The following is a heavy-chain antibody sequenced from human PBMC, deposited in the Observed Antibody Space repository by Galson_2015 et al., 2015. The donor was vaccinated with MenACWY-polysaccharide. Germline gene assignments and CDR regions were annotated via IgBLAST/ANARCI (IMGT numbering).Heavy chain of an antibody. CDR2: IKSDGSST. Sequence: LRLSCAASGFTFSTYWMHWVRQAPGKGLVWVSRIKSDGSSTSYADSVKGRFTISRDNAKNTLYLQMNSLRAEDTAVYYCARGYSGYDWGHGALVTFSA. D-gene: IGHD5-12*01. J-gene: IGHJ4*01. V-gene: IGHV3-74*01. CDR1: GFTFSTYW. CDR3: ARGYSGYD.